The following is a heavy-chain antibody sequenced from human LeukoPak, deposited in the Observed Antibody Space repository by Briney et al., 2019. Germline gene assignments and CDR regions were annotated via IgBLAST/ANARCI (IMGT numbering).Heavy chain of an antibody. Sequence: SVKVSCKASGSTFSSYAISWVRQAPGQGLEWMGRIIPIFGIANYAQKFQGRVTITADKSTSTAYMKLSSLRSEDTAVYYCARGPLVVTEIPYFDYWGQGTLVTVSS. D-gene: IGHD3-22*01. J-gene: IGHJ4*02. CDR2: IIPIFGIA. V-gene: IGHV1-69*04. CDR3: ARGPLVVTEIPYFDY. CDR1: GSTFSSYA.